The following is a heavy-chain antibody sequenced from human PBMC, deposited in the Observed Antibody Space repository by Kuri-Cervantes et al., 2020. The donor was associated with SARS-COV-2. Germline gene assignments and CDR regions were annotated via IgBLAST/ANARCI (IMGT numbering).Heavy chain of an antibody. CDR2: ITTSSVYI. CDR1: GFTFSAYT. J-gene: IGHJ6*03. Sequence: GGSRRLSWVASGFTFSAYTLNWVRQAPGKGLEWVSSITTSSVYISYADSVKGRFTISRDNSKNTLYLQMNSLRAEDTAVYYCASPFLGLRFLEWFFPKGYYYYYYMDVWGKGTTVTVSS. CDR3: ASPFLGLRFLEWFFPKGYYYYYYMDV. V-gene: IGHV3-21*01. D-gene: IGHD3-3*01.